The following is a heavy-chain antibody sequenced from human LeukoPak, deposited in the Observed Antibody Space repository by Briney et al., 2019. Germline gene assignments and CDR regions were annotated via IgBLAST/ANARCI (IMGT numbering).Heavy chain of an antibody. J-gene: IGHJ5*02. D-gene: IGHD6-13*01. V-gene: IGHV1-2*04. Sequence: ASVTVSCKASGGTFSSYAISWVRQAPGQGLEWMGWINPNSGGTNYAQKFQGWVTMTRDTSISTAYMELSRLRSDDTAVYYCARDGGIAAGEFDPWGQGTLVTVSS. CDR1: GGTFSSYA. CDR3: ARDGGIAAGEFDP. CDR2: INPNSGGT.